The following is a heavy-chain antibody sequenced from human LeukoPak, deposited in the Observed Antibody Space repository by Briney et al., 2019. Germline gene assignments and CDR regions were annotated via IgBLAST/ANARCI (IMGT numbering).Heavy chain of an antibody. D-gene: IGHD3-10*01. V-gene: IGHV4-34*01. CDR2: VNHSGST. CDR1: GGSFSGYY. Sequence: SETLSLTCAVYGGSFSGYYWSWVRQPPGKGLEWLGEVNHSGSTNYNPSLKSRVTISVDTSKNQFSLKLSSVTAADTAVYYCARVPYYYGSGSYYNSRGYYFDYWGQGTLVTVSS. CDR3: ARVPYYYGSGSYYNSRGYYFDY. J-gene: IGHJ4*02.